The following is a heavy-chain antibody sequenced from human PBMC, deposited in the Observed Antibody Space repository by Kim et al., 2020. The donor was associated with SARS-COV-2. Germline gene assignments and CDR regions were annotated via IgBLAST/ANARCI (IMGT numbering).Heavy chain of an antibody. J-gene: IGHJ4*02. CDR3: ARDRSVGSNYPWY. V-gene: IGHV1-69*04. Sequence: YAQKFQGRVTITANKSTSTAYMALSSLRSEDTAVYYCARDRSVGSNYPWYWGQGTLVTVSS. D-gene: IGHD4-4*01.